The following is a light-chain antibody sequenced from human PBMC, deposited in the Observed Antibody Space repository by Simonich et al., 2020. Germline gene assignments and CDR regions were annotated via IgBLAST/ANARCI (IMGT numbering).Light chain of an antibody. CDR1: QDNRNY. CDR3: QQYNSYSPSYT. J-gene: IGKJ3*01. Sequence: DIQMTQSPSSLSASVGDRVTITCQASQDNRNYLNWYQQKPGKAPKLLIYDASNFETGVPSRFSGSGSGTEFTLTISSLQPDDFATYYCQQYNSYSPSYTFGPGTKVDIK. CDR2: DAS. V-gene: IGKV1-33*01.